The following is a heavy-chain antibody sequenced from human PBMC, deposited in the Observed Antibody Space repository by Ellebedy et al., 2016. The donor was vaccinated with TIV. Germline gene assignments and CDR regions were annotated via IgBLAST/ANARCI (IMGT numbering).Heavy chain of an antibody. CDR1: GFTFSDSV. V-gene: IGHV3-30*03. CDR3: VRGWYSSGHCDVFAM. D-gene: IGHD6-19*01. Sequence: GGSLRLSXVGFGFTFSDSVMHWVRQDPGKGLDWVAGISVDGRAVHYPDSAKGRFTISRDNAQNTVYLQMNSLRLEDTAVYYCVRGWYSSGHCDVFAMWGQGTIVTVSS. J-gene: IGHJ3*02. CDR2: ISVDGRAV.